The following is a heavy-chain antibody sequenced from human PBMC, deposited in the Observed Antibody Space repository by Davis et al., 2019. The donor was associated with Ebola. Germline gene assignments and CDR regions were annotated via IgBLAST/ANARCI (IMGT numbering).Heavy chain of an antibody. CDR3: ARGARGLFGVIMEVFDY. J-gene: IGHJ4*02. D-gene: IGHD3-3*01. CDR1: GDSIATYF. V-gene: IGHV4-59*01. CDR2: VYYDGTT. Sequence: PGGSLRLSCTVSGDSIATYFWNWFRLPPGKGLQWIGYVYYDGTTNYNPSLNSRVTISVDTWRNQFSLKLNSVTAADTAVYYCARGARGLFGVIMEVFDYWGQGALVTVSS.